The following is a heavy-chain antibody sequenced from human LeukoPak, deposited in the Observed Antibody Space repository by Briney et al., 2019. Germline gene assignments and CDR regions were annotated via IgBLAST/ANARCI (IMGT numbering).Heavy chain of an antibody. D-gene: IGHD2-2*01. CDR2: INWSGGST. Sequence: TGGSLRLSCTASGFAFDEHGMSWVRQVPGKGLEWVSGINWSGGSTVYADPLRGRFTISRDNAKNSLYLQMDSLRAEDTALYYCARAPITSPFYFDYWGQGTLVTVSS. CDR1: GFAFDEHG. V-gene: IGHV3-20*04. J-gene: IGHJ4*02. CDR3: ARAPITSPFYFDY.